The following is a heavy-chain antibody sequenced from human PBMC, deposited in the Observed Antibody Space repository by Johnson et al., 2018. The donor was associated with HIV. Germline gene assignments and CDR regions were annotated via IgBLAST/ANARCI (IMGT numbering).Heavy chain of an antibody. CDR2: ISGRGGST. D-gene: IGHD6-19*01. J-gene: IGHJ3*02. CDR1: GFTFSSYA. CDR3: AKSSIAVQDAFDI. Sequence: VQLVESGGGLVKPGGSLRLSCEASGFTFSSYAMNWVRQAPGKGLEWVSAISGRGGSTYYADSVKGRFTISRDNSKNTLYLQMNSLRAEDTAVYFCAKSSIAVQDAFDIWGQGTMVTVSS. V-gene: IGHV3-23*04.